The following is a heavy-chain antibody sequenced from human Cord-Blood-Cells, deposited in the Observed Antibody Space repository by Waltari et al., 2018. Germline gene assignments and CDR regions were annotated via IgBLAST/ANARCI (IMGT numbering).Heavy chain of an antibody. CDR1: GGTSSRVA. D-gene: IGHD3-10*01. V-gene: IGHV1-69*01. CDR2: VIPIFGTA. CDR3: ARVSGPTYYYGSGSPNWFDP. J-gene: IGHJ5*02. Sequence: QVQLGQSGAEVQKPGSSVQVSCKALGGTSSRVAISWLGTGPGQGLEWMGGVIPIFGTANYAQKFQGRVTITADESTSTAYMELSSLRSEDAAVYYCARVSGPTYYYGSGSPNWFDPWGQGTLVTVSS.